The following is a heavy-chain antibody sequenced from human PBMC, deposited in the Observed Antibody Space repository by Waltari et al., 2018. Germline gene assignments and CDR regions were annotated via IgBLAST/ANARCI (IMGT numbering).Heavy chain of an antibody. CDR3: ARGPIGGNGYYYYGMDV. V-gene: IGHV4-34*01. CDR2: INHSGST. Sequence: QVQLQQWGAGLLKPSETLSLTCAVYGGSFSGYYWSWIRQPPGKGLEWIGEINHSGSTNDTPSLKSRVTISVDTSKNQFSVKLSSVTAADTAMYYCARGPIGGNGYYYYGMDVWGQGTTVTVSS. J-gene: IGHJ6*02. D-gene: IGHD2-15*01. CDR1: GGSFSGYY.